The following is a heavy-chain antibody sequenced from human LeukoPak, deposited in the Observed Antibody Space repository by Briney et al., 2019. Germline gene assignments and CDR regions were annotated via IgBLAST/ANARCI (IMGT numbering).Heavy chain of an antibody. V-gene: IGHV3-30*03. Sequence: GGSLRLSCAASGFTFSSYWMHWVRQAPGKGLEWVSTISYDGANKYLSDSVKGRFTISRDNSNNTLFLQMNSLRTEDTAVYYCVRAAASAPISNWFDPWGQGTLVTVSS. CDR2: ISYDGANK. D-gene: IGHD2-2*01. CDR3: VRAAASAPISNWFDP. J-gene: IGHJ5*02. CDR1: GFTFSSYW.